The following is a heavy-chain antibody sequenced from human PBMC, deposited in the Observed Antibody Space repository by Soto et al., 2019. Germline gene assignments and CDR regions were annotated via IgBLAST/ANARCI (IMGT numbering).Heavy chain of an antibody. Sequence: QVQLVQSGAEVKRPGSSVKVSCKASGDTFTFYSINWVRQAPGLGLEWMGRINPILSMSNYAQRFQGRVTMTADKSTSTAYMELSSRRSEDTAIYYCASSYGSGYRAFDYWGQGALVTVSS. J-gene: IGHJ4*02. D-gene: IGHD3-10*01. V-gene: IGHV1-69*02. CDR3: ASSYGSGYRAFDY. CDR1: GDTFTFYS. CDR2: INPILSMS.